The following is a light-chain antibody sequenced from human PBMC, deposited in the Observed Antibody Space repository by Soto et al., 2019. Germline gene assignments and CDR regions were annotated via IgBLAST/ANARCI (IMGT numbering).Light chain of an antibody. V-gene: IGLV1-51*01. CDR1: SSNVGHNS. CDR2: DNN. CDR3: GPRDHRLTAYV. Sequence: QSVLTQPPSVSAAPGQEVTISCSGSSSNVGHNSVSWYQQLPGTAPKLLIYDNNKRPSGIPARFSGSKSGTSATLDITGLQTGDEADYYCGPRDHRLTAYVLGSGTK. J-gene: IGLJ6*01.